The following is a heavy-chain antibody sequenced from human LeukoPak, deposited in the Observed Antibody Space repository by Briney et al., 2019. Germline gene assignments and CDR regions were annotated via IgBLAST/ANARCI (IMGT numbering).Heavy chain of an antibody. V-gene: IGHV3-48*03. CDR1: GFTFTGYE. Sequence: GGSLRLSCAASGFTFTGYEMSWVRQAPGKGLEWVSSITSTGSTMYYADSVKGRYTISRDNAKNSLYLQMNSLRAEDTAIYYCTRAAYLVWGVIKTPPVDHWGQGTL. CDR2: ITSTGSTM. CDR3: TRAAYLVWGVIKTPPVDH. J-gene: IGHJ4*01. D-gene: IGHD3-10*01.